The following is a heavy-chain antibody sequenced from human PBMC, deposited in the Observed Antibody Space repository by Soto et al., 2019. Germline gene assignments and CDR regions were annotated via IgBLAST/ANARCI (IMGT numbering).Heavy chain of an antibody. CDR2: IYHSGST. J-gene: IGHJ4*02. CDR1: GGSISSGGYS. CDR3: ARVTDS. V-gene: IGHV4-30-2*01. Sequence: SETLSLTCAVPGGSISSGGYSWSWIRQPPGKGLEWIGYIYHSGSTYYNPSLKSRVTISVDRSKNQFSLKLSSVTAADTAVYYCARVTDSWGQGTLVTVSS.